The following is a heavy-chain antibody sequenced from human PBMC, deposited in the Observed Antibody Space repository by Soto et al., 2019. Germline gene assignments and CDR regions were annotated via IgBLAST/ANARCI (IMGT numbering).Heavy chain of an antibody. V-gene: IGHV3-23*01. D-gene: IGHD2-8*01. Sequence: WSLRLSCTASGFTFSSYAMSWVRQAPGKELEWVSTISGNSGKTNYAESVKGRFSISRDNSKNTVHLQLDSLRAEDTAVYFCAKLGFVLMELYYFHQWGHGTLVTVSS. CDR3: AKLGFVLMELYYFHQ. J-gene: IGHJ4*01. CDR1: GFTFSSYA. CDR2: ISGNSGKT.